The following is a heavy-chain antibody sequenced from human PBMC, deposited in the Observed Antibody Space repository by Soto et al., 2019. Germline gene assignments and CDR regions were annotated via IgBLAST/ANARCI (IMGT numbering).Heavy chain of an antibody. Sequence: QVQLVQSGAEVKKPGASVKVSCEASGYTFTSDDINWVRQATGKGLEWMGWMNPNSGNTGYAQKFQGRVTMTRNTSISTAYMELSSLRSEDTAVYYCARGGYDILTGYYNRYYYYGMDVWGQGTTVTVSS. J-gene: IGHJ6*02. CDR1: GYTFTSDD. CDR2: MNPNSGNT. D-gene: IGHD3-9*01. V-gene: IGHV1-8*01. CDR3: ARGGYDILTGYYNRYYYYGMDV.